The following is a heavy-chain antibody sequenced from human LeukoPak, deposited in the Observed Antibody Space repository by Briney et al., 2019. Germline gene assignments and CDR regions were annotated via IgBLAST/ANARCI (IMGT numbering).Heavy chain of an antibody. CDR2: ISGSGGST. D-gene: IGHD2-2*02. J-gene: IGHJ4*02. CDR3: AKVRVYTIDRPFDY. V-gene: IGHV3-23*01. CDR1: GFTFSSYA. Sequence: GGSLRLSCAASGFTFSSYAVSWVRQAPGKGLEWVSAISGSGGSTYYADSVKGRFTISRDNSKNTLYLQMNSLRAEDTAVYYCAKVRVYTIDRPFDYWGQGTLVTVSS.